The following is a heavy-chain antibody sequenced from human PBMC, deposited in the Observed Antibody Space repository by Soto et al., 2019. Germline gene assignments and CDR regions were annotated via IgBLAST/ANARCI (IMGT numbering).Heavy chain of an antibody. V-gene: IGHV4-34*01. CDR3: ARASYYYDSSGYLLSDAFDI. CDR1: GGSFSGYY. D-gene: IGHD3-22*01. J-gene: IGHJ3*02. CDR2: INHSGST. Sequence: SETLSLTCAVYGGSFSGYYWSWIRQPPGKGLEWIGEINHSGSTNYNPSLRSRATISVDTSKNQFSLKLSSVTAADTAVYYCARASYYYDSSGYLLSDAFDIWGQGTMVTVSS.